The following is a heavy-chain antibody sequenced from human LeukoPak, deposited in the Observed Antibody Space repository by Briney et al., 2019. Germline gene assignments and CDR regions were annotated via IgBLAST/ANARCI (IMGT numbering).Heavy chain of an antibody. D-gene: IGHD4-17*01. CDR2: IIPILGIA. V-gene: IGHV1-69*04. CDR3: ARGANYGDSMGWFDP. Sequence: SVKVSCKASGGTFSSYAISWVRQAPGQGLEWMGRIIPILGIANYAQKFQGRVTITADKSTSTAYMELSSLRSEDTAVYYCARGANYGDSMGWFDPWGQGTLVTVSS. CDR1: GGTFSSYA. J-gene: IGHJ5*02.